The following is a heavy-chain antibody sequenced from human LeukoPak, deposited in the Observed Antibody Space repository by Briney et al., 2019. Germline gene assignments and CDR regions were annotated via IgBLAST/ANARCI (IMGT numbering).Heavy chain of an antibody. V-gene: IGHV1-8*01. Sequence: ASVKASCKASGYTFTSYDINWVRQATGQGLEWMGWMNPNGGNTGYAQKFQGRVTMTRNTSISTAYMELSSLRSEDTAVYYCARGWGTDYYYYYGMDVWGQGTTVTVSS. D-gene: IGHD2-8*02. J-gene: IGHJ6*02. CDR2: MNPNGGNT. CDR3: ARGWGTDYYYYYGMDV. CDR1: GYTFTSYD.